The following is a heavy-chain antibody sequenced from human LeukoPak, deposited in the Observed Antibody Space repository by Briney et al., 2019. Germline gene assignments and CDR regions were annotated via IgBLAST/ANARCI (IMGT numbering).Heavy chain of an antibody. CDR3: ARGLDYYDSSGYYRPEYYFDY. D-gene: IGHD3-22*01. CDR1: GGSISSYY. J-gene: IGHJ4*02. Sequence: SETLSLTCTVSGGSISSYYWSWIRQPAGKGLEWIGRIYTSGSTNYNPSLKSRVTMSVDTSKNQFSLKLSSVTAADTAVYYCARGLDYYDSSGYYRPEYYFDYWGQGTLVTVSS. V-gene: IGHV4-4*07. CDR2: IYTSGST.